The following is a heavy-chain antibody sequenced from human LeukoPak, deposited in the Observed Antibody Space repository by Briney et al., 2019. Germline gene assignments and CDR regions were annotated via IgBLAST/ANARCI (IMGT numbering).Heavy chain of an antibody. V-gene: IGHV1-24*01. J-gene: IGHJ4*02. CDR2: FDPEDGET. Sequence: ASVNVSCKVSGYTLTELSMHWVRQAPGKGLEWMGGFDPEDGETIYAQKFQGRVTMTEDTSTDTAYMELSSLRSEDTAVYYCATAISRRYFDSVADYWGQGTLVTVSS. D-gene: IGHD3-9*01. CDR3: ATAISRRYFDSVADY. CDR1: GYTLTELS.